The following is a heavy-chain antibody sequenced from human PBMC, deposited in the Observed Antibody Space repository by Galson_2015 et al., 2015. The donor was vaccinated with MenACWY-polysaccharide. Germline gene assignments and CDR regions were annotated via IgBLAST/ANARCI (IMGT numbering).Heavy chain of an antibody. V-gene: IGHV1-2*02. J-gene: IGHJ6*02. Sequence: SVKVSCKASGYTFTGYYMHWVRQAPGQGLEWMGWINHNSGGTNYAQKFQGRVTMTRDTSISTAYMELSRLRSDDTAVYYCASDPRSHYYYGMDVWGQGTTVTVSS. CDR3: ASDPRSHYYYGMDV. CDR2: INHNSGGT. CDR1: GYTFTGYY.